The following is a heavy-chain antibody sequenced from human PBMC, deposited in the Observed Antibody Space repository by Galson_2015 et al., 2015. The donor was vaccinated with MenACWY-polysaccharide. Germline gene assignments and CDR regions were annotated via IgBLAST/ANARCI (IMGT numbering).Heavy chain of an antibody. Sequence: SETLSLTCTVSGGSISSYYWNWIRRPPGKGLEWVGYINYSGSTNHNPSLKSRVTMSVDTSKNQFSPNLTSVTDADTAVYYCARAIAVAGQRRDFDLWGRGTLVTVSS. V-gene: IGHV4-59*01. CDR1: GGSISSYY. J-gene: IGHJ2*01. CDR3: ARAIAVAGQRRDFDL. D-gene: IGHD6-19*01. CDR2: INYSGST.